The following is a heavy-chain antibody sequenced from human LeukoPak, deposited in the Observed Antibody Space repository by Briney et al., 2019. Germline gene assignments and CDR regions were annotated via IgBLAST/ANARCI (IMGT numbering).Heavy chain of an antibody. CDR2: ISDRAGST. CDR1: GFTFSSYA. D-gene: IGHD2-2*01. CDR3: ARVPAH. V-gene: IGHV3-23*01. Sequence: GGSLRLSCAASGFTFSSYAMTWVRQAPGKGLEWVSTISDRAGSTYYASSVKGRFTISRDNSKNTLYLQMNSLRAEDTAVYYCARVPAHWGQGTLVTVSS. J-gene: IGHJ4*02.